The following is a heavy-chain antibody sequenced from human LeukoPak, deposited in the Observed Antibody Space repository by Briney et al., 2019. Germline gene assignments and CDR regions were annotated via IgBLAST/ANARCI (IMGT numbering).Heavy chain of an antibody. Sequence: GGSLRLSCEASGFTFSSYAMSWVRPAPGKGLEWVSVMTSSGGNTYYADSVKGRFTISRDNSKNTLYLQMNSLRAEDTALYYCASYDSSGYYLYRYFTYWGQGTLVTVSS. CDR3: ASYDSSGYYLYRYFTY. CDR2: MTSSGGNT. D-gene: IGHD3-22*01. CDR1: GFTFSSYA. V-gene: IGHV3-23*01. J-gene: IGHJ4*02.